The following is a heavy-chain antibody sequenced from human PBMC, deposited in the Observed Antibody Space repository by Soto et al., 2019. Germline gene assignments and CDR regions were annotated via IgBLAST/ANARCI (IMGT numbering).Heavy chain of an antibody. Sequence: SVKVSCKASGGTFGSYTISWGRQAPGQGLEWMGRIIPILGIANYAQKFQGRVTITADKSTSTAYMELSSLRSEDTAVYYCAIPIAASGSDAFDIWGQGTMVTVSS. CDR3: AIPIAASGSDAFDI. CDR2: IIPILGIA. D-gene: IGHD1-26*01. V-gene: IGHV1-69*02. J-gene: IGHJ3*02. CDR1: GGTFGSYT.